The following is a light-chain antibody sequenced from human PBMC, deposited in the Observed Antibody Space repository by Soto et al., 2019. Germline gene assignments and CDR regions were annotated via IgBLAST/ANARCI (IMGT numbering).Light chain of an antibody. CDR3: CSYAGSSTWRV. J-gene: IGLJ2*01. CDR2: EGS. Sequence: QSVLTQPASVSGSPGQSITISCTGTSSDVGSYNLVSWYQQHPGKAPKLMIYEGSKRPSGVSNRFSGSKSGNTASLTISGLHSDDEADYDCCSYAGSSTWRVFGGGTKLTVL. CDR1: SSDVGSYNL. V-gene: IGLV2-23*01.